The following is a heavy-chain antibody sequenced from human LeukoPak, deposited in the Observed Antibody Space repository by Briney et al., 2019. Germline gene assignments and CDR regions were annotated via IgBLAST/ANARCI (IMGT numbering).Heavy chain of an antibody. CDR2: IYYSGST. Sequence: SETLSLTCTVSGGSISSSSYYWGWIRQPPGKGLEWIGSIYYSGSTYYNPSLKSRVTISVDTSKNQFSLKLSSVTAADTAVYYCARHYYGSGSFLRPTPRNFDCWGQGTLVTVSS. CDR3: ARHYYGSGSFLRPTPRNFDC. D-gene: IGHD3-10*01. J-gene: IGHJ4*02. CDR1: GGSISSSSYY. V-gene: IGHV4-39*01.